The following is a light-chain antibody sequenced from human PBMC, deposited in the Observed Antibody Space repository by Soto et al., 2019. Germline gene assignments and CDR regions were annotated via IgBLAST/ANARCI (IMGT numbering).Light chain of an antibody. CDR2: GAS. CDR3: QQYGSSPLT. J-gene: IGKJ5*01. V-gene: IGKV3-20*01. CDR1: QSVSSN. Sequence: EIVVTHSPATLSVSPGERATLSCRASQSVSSNLAWYQQKPGQAPRLLIYGASSRATGIPDRFSGSGSGTDFTLTISRLEPEDFAVYYCQQYGSSPLTFGQGTRLEIK.